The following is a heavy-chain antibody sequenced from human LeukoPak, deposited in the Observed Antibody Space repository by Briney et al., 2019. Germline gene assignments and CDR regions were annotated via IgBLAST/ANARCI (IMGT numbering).Heavy chain of an antibody. CDR2: MNSNSGNT. Sequence: SVKVSCKASGYTFTRYEIHWVRQAAGQGLEWVGWMNSNSGNTGYAQKLRGRVTMTRNTSINTAYMELSSLRSDDTAVYYCARAPTVTSYGMDVWGQGTTVTVS. D-gene: IGHD4-17*01. V-gene: IGHV1-8*01. CDR1: GYTFTRYE. J-gene: IGHJ6*02. CDR3: ARAPTVTSYGMDV.